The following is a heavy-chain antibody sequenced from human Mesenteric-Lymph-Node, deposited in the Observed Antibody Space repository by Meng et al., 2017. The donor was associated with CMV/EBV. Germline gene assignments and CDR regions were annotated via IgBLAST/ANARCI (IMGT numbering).Heavy chain of an antibody. CDR3: ARDETERSNFDY. D-gene: IGHD5-24*01. CDR2: TYFRSKWYH. Sequence: ISGDSVSSNSAAWNWIRQSPSRGLEWLGRTYFRSKWYHDHAVSVKGRVTINPDTSKNQFSLQLNSVTPEDTAVYFCARDETERSNFDYWGQGTLVTVSS. V-gene: IGHV6-1*01. CDR1: GDSVSSNSAA. J-gene: IGHJ4*02.